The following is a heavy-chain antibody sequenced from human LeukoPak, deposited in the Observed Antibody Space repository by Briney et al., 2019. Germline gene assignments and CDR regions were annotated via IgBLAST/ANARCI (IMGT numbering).Heavy chain of an antibody. J-gene: IGHJ4*02. CDR1: GYTFTSYD. CDR3: GRDGGGGSWGDF. Sequence: GASVKVSCKASGYTFTSYDINWVRQAPGQGPEWLGRINPNGGTTTYAQKFQDRVTMTRDTSTGTVYMELNSLRSEDTAMYYCGRDGGGGSWGDFWGQGTLITVSS. CDR2: INPNGGTT. D-gene: IGHD2-15*01. V-gene: IGHV1-46*01.